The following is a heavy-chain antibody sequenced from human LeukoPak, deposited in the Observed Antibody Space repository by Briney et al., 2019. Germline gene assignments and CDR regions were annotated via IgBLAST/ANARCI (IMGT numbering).Heavy chain of an antibody. CDR1: GFTVSSNY. CDR3: ARDVWGPVDY. CDR2: IYSGGST. J-gene: IGHJ4*02. Sequence: PRGSLRLSCAASGFTVSSNYMSWVRQAPGKGLEWVSVIYSGGSTYYADSVKGRFTISRDNSKNTLYLQMNSLRAEDTAVYYCARDVWGPVDYWGQGTLVTVSS. D-gene: IGHD7-27*01. V-gene: IGHV3-53*01.